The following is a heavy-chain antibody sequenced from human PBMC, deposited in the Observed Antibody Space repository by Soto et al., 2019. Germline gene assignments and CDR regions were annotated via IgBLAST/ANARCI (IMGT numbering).Heavy chain of an antibody. J-gene: IGHJ4*02. Sequence: EVQLVESGGGLVQPGGSLRLSCAASGFTVSSNYMSWVRQAPGKGLEWVSVIYSGGSTYYADSVKGRFTISRDNSKNTLYLQMNSLRAEDTAVYYCARDLVVPAAIPFDYWGQGTLVTVSS. CDR2: IYSGGST. CDR3: ARDLVVPAAIPFDY. V-gene: IGHV3-66*01. D-gene: IGHD2-2*01. CDR1: GFTVSSNY.